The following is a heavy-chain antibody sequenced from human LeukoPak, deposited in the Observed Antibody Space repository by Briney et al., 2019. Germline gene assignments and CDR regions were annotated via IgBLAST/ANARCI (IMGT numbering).Heavy chain of an antibody. D-gene: IGHD2-15*01. V-gene: IGHV1-69*13. Sequence: ASVKVSSKASGYTFTSYAISWVRQAPGQGLEWMGGIIPIFGTANYAQKFQGRVTITADESTSTAYMELSSLRSEDTAVYYCARDRPGSGGSCCYYGMDVWGQGTTVTVSS. CDR1: GYTFTSYA. J-gene: IGHJ6*02. CDR2: IIPIFGTA. CDR3: ARDRPGSGGSCCYYGMDV.